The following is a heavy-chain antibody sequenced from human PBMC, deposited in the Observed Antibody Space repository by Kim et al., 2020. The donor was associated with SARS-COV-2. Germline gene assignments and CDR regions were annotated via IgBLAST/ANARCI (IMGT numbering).Heavy chain of an antibody. CDR3: AREGRIAFYNWFDP. CDR1: GGSISTYY. Sequence: SETLSLACTVSGGSISTYYWSWIRQPPGKGLEWIGYVYSNGNTNYNPSLKSRVTISVDTSTNQVSLKLSSVTAADTAVYYCAREGRIAFYNWFDPWGQGTLVTVSS. CDR2: VYSNGNT. D-gene: IGHD2-21*01. J-gene: IGHJ5*02. V-gene: IGHV4-59*01.